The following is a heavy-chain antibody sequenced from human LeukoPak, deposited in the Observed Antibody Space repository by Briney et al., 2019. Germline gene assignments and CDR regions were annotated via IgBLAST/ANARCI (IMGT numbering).Heavy chain of an antibody. V-gene: IGHV4-4*07. CDR2: IYTSGST. J-gene: IGHJ3*02. Sequence: SETLSLTCTVSGGSISSYYWSWIRQPAGKGLEWIGRIYTSGSTNYNPSLKSRVTISVDTSKNQFSLKLTSVTAADTAVYYCARGPYKYDGSGAFDIWGQGTVVTVSS. D-gene: IGHD3-22*01. CDR3: ARGPYKYDGSGAFDI. CDR1: GGSISSYY.